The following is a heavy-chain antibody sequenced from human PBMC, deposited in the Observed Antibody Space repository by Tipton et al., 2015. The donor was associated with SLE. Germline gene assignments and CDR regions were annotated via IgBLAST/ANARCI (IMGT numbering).Heavy chain of an antibody. CDR3: ARGISYYGMDV. J-gene: IGHJ6*02. V-gene: IGHV4-59*12. D-gene: IGHD2-21*01. CDR1: GGSISSYY. Sequence: LSFTCTVSGGSISSYYWSWIRQPPGKGLEWIGYIYYSGSTNYNPSLKSRVTISVDTSKNQFSLKLSSVTAADTAVYYCARGISYYGMDVWGQGTMVTVSS. CDR2: IYYSGST.